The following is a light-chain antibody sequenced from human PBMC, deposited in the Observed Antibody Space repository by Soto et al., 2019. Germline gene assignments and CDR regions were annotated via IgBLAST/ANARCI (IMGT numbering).Light chain of an antibody. V-gene: IGKV3-20*01. Sequence: DILLTQSPGTLSLSPRETATLSCWANQTIVRDYLAWYQQRPGQAPRLLIYDSSIRLMGVPHRFSARGSGTDFTLIINNLAPEDFAVYFCQQHGSFPPSFGGGTRVEIK. CDR3: QQHGSFPPS. CDR2: DSS. J-gene: IGKJ4*01. CDR1: QTIVRDY.